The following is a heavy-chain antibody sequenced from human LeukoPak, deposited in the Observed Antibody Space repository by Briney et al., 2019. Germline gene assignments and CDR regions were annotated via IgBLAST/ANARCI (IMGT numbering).Heavy chain of an antibody. J-gene: IGHJ4*02. V-gene: IGHV4-4*02. D-gene: IGHD3-22*01. CDR3: ARGTRDLGGNYDDY. CDR1: GGSISSSNW. Sequence: SETLSLTCAVSGGSISSSNWWSWVRQPPGKGLEWIGEIYHSGSTNYNPSLKSRVTISVDKSKNQFSLKLSSVTAADTAVYYCARGTRDLGGNYDDYWGQGTLVTVSS. CDR2: IYHSGST.